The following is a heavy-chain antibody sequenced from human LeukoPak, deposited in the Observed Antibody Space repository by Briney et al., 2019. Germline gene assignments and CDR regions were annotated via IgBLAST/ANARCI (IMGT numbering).Heavy chain of an antibody. V-gene: IGHV3-30*18. CDR3: AKGNDIGGYYYPHFDY. Sequence: GGSLRLSCAASGFTFSSYGMHWVRQAPGRGLEWVAVISSDGNNKNYVDSVKGRFTFSRDNSKNTLYLQMNSLRAEDTAVYYCAKGNDIGGYYYPHFDYWGQGTLVTVSS. D-gene: IGHD3-22*01. CDR2: ISSDGNNK. J-gene: IGHJ4*02. CDR1: GFTFSSYG.